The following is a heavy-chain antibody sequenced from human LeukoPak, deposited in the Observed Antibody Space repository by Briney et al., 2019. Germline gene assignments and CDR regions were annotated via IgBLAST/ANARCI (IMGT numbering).Heavy chain of an antibody. Sequence: GGSLRLSCAASGFXFSSYWIHWVRQAPGKGLVWVSRINSDGSSTSYADSVKGRFTISRDNAKNTLYLQMNSLRVEDTAVYYCARGNSHAFDIWGQGTMVTVSS. D-gene: IGHD3-10*01. CDR3: ARGNSHAFDI. J-gene: IGHJ3*02. CDR2: INSDGSST. CDR1: GFXFSSYW. V-gene: IGHV3-74*01.